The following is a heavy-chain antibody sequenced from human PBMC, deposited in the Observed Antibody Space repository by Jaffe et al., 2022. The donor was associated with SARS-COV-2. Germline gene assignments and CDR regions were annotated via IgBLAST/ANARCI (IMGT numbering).Heavy chain of an antibody. CDR2: INTNTGTP. J-gene: IGHJ4*02. CDR1: GYSLTYYA. V-gene: IGHV7-4-1*02. Sequence: QVQLVQSGSELKKPGASVRVSCQASGYSLTYYALNWVRQAPGQGLEWLGWINTNTGTPTYAQGFTGRFVFSLDASVNTAYLEISSLKAEDTAIYFCARDSGHGSNWYRGFDYWGQGALVTVSS. CDR3: ARDSGHGSNWYRGFDY. D-gene: IGHD6-13*01.